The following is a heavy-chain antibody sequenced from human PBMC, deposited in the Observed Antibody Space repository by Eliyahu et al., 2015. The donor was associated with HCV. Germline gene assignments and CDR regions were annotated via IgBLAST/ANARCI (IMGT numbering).Heavy chain of an antibody. Sequence: QVQLQESGPGLVXPSGTLSLTCAXSGDSXSSNKWWNWVRQPPGKGLEWIGQIDHSGHTNYNPSLKSRVTMSVDKSKNQFSLRLKSVTAADTAVYYCARAPGLLTGYYLDYWGQGALVTVSS. CDR1: GDSXSSNKW. D-gene: IGHD3-9*01. CDR2: IDHSGHT. V-gene: IGHV4-4*02. CDR3: ARAPGLLTGYYLDY. J-gene: IGHJ4*02.